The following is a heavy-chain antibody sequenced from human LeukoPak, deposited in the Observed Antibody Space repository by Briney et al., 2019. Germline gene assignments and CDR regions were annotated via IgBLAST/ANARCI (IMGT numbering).Heavy chain of an antibody. CDR2: ISSSSTYI. V-gene: IGHV3-21*01. CDR1: GFSFSTET. CDR3: ASRPGDFIDSSVYFSF. J-gene: IGHJ4*02. Sequence: GGSLRLSCAASGFSFSTETVNWLRQARGKGLEWVSSISSSSTYIYYTDSVKGRFAISRDNARNAVYLQMNSLRTEDAGVYYCASRPGDFIDSSVYFSFWGQGTLVTVSS. D-gene: IGHD3-22*01.